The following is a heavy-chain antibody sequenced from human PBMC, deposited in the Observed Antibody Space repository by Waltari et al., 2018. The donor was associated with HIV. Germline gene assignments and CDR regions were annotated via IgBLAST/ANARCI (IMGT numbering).Heavy chain of an antibody. V-gene: IGHV2-5*02. CDR1: GFSLSTSGVG. CDR2: IYWDDDK. CDR3: AHSSYDRTLGSFDI. D-gene: IGHD3-22*01. J-gene: IGHJ3*02. Sequence: QITLKESGPTLVKPTQSLTLTCTFSGFSLSTSGVGVGWIRQPPGKALEWLALIYWDDDKRYSPSLKSRLTITKDTSKNQVVLTMTNMDPVDTATYYCAHSSYDRTLGSFDIWGQGTMVTVSS.